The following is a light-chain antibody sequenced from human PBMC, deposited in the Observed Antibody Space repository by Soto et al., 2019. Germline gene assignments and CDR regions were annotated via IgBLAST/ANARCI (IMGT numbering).Light chain of an antibody. CDR1: TGAVTSGHY. J-gene: IGLJ1*01. V-gene: IGLV7-46*01. Sequence: QAVVTQEPSLTVSPGGTVTLTCGSSTGAVTSGHYPYWFQQKPGQAPRTLIYDTSNKHSWTPARCSGSLLGGKAALTLSGAQPEDEAEYYCLLSYSGARPYVFGTGTKLTVL. CDR3: LLSYSGARPYV. CDR2: DTS.